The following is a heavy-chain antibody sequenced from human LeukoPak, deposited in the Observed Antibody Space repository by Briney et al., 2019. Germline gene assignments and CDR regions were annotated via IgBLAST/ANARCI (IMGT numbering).Heavy chain of an antibody. Sequence: PGRSLRLSCAASGFTFSSYAMHWVRQAPGKGLEWVAVISYDGSNKYYADSVKGRFTISRDNSKNTLYLQMNSLRAEDTAVYYCARVFYSSGWYGNFDYCGQGTLVTVSS. J-gene: IGHJ4*02. V-gene: IGHV3-30*04. CDR3: ARVFYSSGWYGNFDY. CDR2: ISYDGSNK. D-gene: IGHD6-19*01. CDR1: GFTFSSYA.